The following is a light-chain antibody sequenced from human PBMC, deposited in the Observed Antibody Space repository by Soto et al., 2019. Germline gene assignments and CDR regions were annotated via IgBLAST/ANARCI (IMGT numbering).Light chain of an antibody. CDR1: QSVRSW. CDR3: QHYNSYSEA. V-gene: IGKV1-5*01. J-gene: IGKJ1*01. CDR2: DAS. Sequence: DIQMTQSPATLSASVGDRVTITCRASQSVRSWLAWCQQKPGTAPKLLIFDASRLESGVPSRFSGSGSGTEFTLTISSLQPDDFATYYCQHYNSYSEAFGQGTKVDIK.